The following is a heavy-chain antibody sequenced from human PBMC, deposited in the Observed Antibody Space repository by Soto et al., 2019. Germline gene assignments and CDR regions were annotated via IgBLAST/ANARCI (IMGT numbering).Heavy chain of an antibody. V-gene: IGHV3-9*01. J-gene: IGHJ3*02. CDR2: ISWNSGSI. CDR1: GFTFDDYA. D-gene: IGHD6-13*01. CDR3: AKDMSSSGQLDAFDI. Sequence: ESGGGLVQPGRSLRLSCAASGFTFDDYAMHWVRQAPGKGLEWVSGISWNSGSIGYADSVKGRFTISRDNAKNSLYLQMNSLRAEDTALYSCAKDMSSSGQLDAFDIWGQGTMVTVSS.